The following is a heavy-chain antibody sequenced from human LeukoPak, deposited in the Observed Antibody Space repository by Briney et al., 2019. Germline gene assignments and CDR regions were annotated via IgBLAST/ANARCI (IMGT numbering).Heavy chain of an antibody. Sequence: PRGAPRLSRAASGFTLCDYYMSRIRQAPGERLEGVSCISSSGSTISYADSVKGRFTISRDNAKNSLYLQMNSLSAEDTAVYYCARVRWLNVFDIWGQGTMVTVSS. D-gene: IGHD5-24*01. CDR2: ISSSGSTI. V-gene: IGHV3-11*01. J-gene: IGHJ3*02. CDR1: GFTLCDYY. CDR3: ARVRWLNVFDI.